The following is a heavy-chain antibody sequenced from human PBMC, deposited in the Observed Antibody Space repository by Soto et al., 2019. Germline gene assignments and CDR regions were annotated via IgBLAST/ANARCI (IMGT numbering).Heavy chain of an antibody. Sequence: QVQLVQSGAEVKKPGSSVKVSCKASGGTFSSYAISWVRQAPGQGLAWMGGIIPIFGTANYAQKFQGRVTITADEFTSTAYMELSSLRSEDTAVYYCGRDWGSITPEAYYYYGMDVWGQGTTVTVSS. J-gene: IGHJ6*02. CDR3: GRDWGSITPEAYYYYGMDV. CDR2: IIPIFGTA. D-gene: IGHD3-3*01. CDR1: GGTFSSYA. V-gene: IGHV1-69*01.